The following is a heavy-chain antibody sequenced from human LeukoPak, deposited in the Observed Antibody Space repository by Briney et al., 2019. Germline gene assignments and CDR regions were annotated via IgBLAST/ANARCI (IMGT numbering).Heavy chain of an antibody. V-gene: IGHV5-51*01. CDR2: IFPGDSDT. D-gene: IGHD6-13*01. CDR1: GYSFTSYW. Sequence: GESLKISCKGSGYSFTSYWIGWVRQMPGKGLEWMGIIFPGDSDTKYSPSLQGQVTISAAKSINTAYVQWSSLKASDTAMYYCARSNAAAGTRGWFDPWGQGTLVTVSS. CDR3: ARSNAAAGTRGWFDP. J-gene: IGHJ5*02.